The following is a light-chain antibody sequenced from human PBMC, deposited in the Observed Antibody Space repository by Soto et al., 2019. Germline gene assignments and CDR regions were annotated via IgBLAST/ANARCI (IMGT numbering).Light chain of an antibody. CDR2: WAS. CDR1: QTVLYSSNNKNY. V-gene: IGKV4-1*01. Sequence: DIVMTQSPDSLAVSLGERATINCKSSQTVLYSSNNKNYLAWYQQKPGQPPKLLIYWASTRESGVPDRFSGSGSGTDSTLTISSLQAEDVAVYYCQQYYDTPWTFGQGTEVEIK. J-gene: IGKJ1*01. CDR3: QQYYDTPWT.